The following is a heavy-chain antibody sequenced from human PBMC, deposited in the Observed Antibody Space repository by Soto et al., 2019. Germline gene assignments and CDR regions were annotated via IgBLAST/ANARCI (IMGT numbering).Heavy chain of an antibody. CDR1: GFTFSSYA. D-gene: IGHD5-18*01. CDR2: ISYDGSNK. J-gene: IGHJ6*02. CDR3: ARGLKYSLMDV. Sequence: QVQLVESGGGVVQPGRSLRLSCAAAGFTFSSYAMHWVRQAPGKGLEWVAVISYDGSNKYYADSVKGRFTISRDNSKNTLYLQMNSLRAEDTAVYYCARGLKYSLMDVWGQGTTVTVSS. V-gene: IGHV3-30-3*01.